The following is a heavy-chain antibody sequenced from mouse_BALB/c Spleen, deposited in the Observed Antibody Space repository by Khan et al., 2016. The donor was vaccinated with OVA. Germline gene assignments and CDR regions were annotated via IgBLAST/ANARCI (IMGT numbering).Heavy chain of an antibody. CDR1: GYAFSSYW. Sequence: QVQLQQPGAELVRPGSSVKISCKASGYAFSSYWMNWMKQRPGQGLEWIGQIYPGDGDTNDNGKFEGKATLTADKSSSPAYLQLSSLTSEDSAVYFCARAYGYWYFDVWGAGTTVTVSS. J-gene: IGHJ1*01. CDR3: ARAYGYWYFDV. V-gene: IGHV1-80*01. D-gene: IGHD1-1*01. CDR2: IYPGDGDT.